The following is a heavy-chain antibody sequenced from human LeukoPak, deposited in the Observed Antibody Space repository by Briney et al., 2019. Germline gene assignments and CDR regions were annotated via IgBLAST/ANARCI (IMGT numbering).Heavy chain of an antibody. CDR1: GFTFSSYA. CDR3: AREFGLITSH. J-gene: IGHJ1*01. D-gene: IGHD3/OR15-3a*01. V-gene: IGHV3-23*01. Sequence: QPGGSLILSCAASGFTFSSYAMSWVRQAPGKGLEWVSSISDNGGSTYSADSVKGRFTISRDNSKNTLYLQMNSLRAEDTAVYYCAREFGLITSHWGQGTLVTVSS. CDR2: ISDNGGST.